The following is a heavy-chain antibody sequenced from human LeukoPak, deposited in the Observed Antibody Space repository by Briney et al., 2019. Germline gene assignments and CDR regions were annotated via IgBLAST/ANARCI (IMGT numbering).Heavy chain of an antibody. J-gene: IGHJ4*02. CDR1: GVYISSIGYY. CDR2: IYYSGST. CDR3: ARGRLLFEYDF. V-gene: IGHV4-39*01. D-gene: IGHD3-3*01. Sequence: KPSETLSLTCAVSGVYISSIGYYWAWIRQPPGKGLEWIGTIYYSGSTYYNPSVRTRVTISVDTSKNQFSLKLSSVTAADTAGYYCARGRLLFEYDFWGQGTRVTVSS.